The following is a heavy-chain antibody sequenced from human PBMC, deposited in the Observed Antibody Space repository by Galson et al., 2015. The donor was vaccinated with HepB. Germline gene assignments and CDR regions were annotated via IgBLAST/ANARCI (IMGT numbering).Heavy chain of an antibody. Sequence: SLRLSCAASGFTFSGYAMRWVRQAPGKGLEWVSNIGSSGGTIHYADSVKGRFTISRDNSMNSLYLQLQSLSAEDTAVYYCARDLDSGIYRGYYMDVWGKGTTVTVSS. CDR2: IGSSGGTI. CDR3: ARDLDSGIYRGYYMDV. CDR1: GFTFSGYA. D-gene: IGHD3-10*01. V-gene: IGHV3-23*01. J-gene: IGHJ6*03.